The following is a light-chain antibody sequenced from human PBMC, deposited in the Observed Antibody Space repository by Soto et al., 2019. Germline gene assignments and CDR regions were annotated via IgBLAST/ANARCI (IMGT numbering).Light chain of an antibody. J-gene: IGLJ1*01. CDR2: DVS. CDR3: SSYTISSTYV. CDR1: SSDVGGYNY. Sequence: SALTQPASVSGSPGQSIALSCPGTSSDVGGYNYVSWYQQHPGKAPKLLINDVSNRPSGVSSRFSGSKSGNTASLTISGLQAEDEADYYCSSYTISSTYVFGTGTKVTVL. V-gene: IGLV2-14*01.